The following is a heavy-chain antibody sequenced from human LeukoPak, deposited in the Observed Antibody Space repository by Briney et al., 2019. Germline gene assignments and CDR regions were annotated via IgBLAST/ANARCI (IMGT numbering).Heavy chain of an antibody. CDR1: GDSINSYY. Sequence: SETLSLTCTVSGDSINSYYWAWIRQPPGKGLEWIGFIHYSGSTTYNPSLKSRVTISIETSKTQFSLKLNSVTAADTAVYFCVRLGRCSGGHCSDDYWGQRTLVTVSS. D-gene: IGHD2-15*01. CDR2: IHYSGST. V-gene: IGHV4-59*01. CDR3: VRLGRCSGGHCSDDY. J-gene: IGHJ4*02.